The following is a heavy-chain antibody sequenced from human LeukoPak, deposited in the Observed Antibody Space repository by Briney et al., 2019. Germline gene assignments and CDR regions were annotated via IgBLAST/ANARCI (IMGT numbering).Heavy chain of an antibody. J-gene: IGHJ4*02. Sequence: GRSLRLSCAASGFTFSSYGMHWVRQAPGKGLEWVAVISYDGSNKYYADSVKGRFTISRDNSKNTPYLQMNSLRAEDTAVYYCAKDSSGSYFSYWGQGTLVTVSS. D-gene: IGHD1-26*01. CDR2: ISYDGSNK. V-gene: IGHV3-30*18. CDR1: GFTFSSYG. CDR3: AKDSSGSYFSY.